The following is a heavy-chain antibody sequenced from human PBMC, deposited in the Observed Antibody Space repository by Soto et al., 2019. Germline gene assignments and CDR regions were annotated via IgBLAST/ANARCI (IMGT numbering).Heavy chain of an antibody. CDR2: IIPIFGTA. Sequence: QVQLVQSGAEVKKPGSSVKVSCKASGGTFSSYAISWVRQAPGQGLEWMGGIIPIFGTANYAQKFQGRVTIASDESTRAAYMELSSLRSEETAVYYCARSGNYYDSSGYRPEGRFDYWGQGTLVTVSS. CDR3: ARSGNYYDSSGYRPEGRFDY. CDR1: GGTFSSYA. V-gene: IGHV1-69*01. J-gene: IGHJ4*02. D-gene: IGHD3-22*01.